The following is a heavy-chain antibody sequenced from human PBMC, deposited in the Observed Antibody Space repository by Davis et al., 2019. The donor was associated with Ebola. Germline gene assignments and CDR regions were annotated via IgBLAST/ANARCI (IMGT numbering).Heavy chain of an antibody. V-gene: IGHV3-53*01. Sequence: PGGSLRLSCAASGFTVSSNYMSWVRQAPGKGLEWVSVIFSGGDTYYADSVKGRFTISRDNAKNSLYLQMNSLRAEDTAVYYCARDLRVVVPAALYTGPGWFDPWGQGTLVTVSS. CDR1: GFTVSSNY. D-gene: IGHD2-2*01. CDR2: IFSGGDT. CDR3: ARDLRVVVPAALYTGPGWFDP. J-gene: IGHJ5*02.